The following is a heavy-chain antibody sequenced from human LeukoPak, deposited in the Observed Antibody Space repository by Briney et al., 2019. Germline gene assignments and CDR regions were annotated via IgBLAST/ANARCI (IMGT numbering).Heavy chain of an antibody. Sequence: GGSLRLSCAASGFTFNKYWLTWVRQAPGKGLEWVANINQDDSQIYYLESVEGRFTITRDNARNSLHLQMNSLRAEDTALYYCARSTGWYPFPDYWGQGTLVTVSS. V-gene: IGHV3-7*01. J-gene: IGHJ4*02. D-gene: IGHD6-19*01. CDR2: INQDDSQI. CDR1: GFTFNKYW. CDR3: ARSTGWYPFPDY.